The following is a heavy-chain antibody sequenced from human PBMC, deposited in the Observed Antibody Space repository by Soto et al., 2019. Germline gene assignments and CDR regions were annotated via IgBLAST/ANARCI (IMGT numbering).Heavy chain of an antibody. D-gene: IGHD2-15*01. J-gene: IGHJ6*02. CDR3: ARPIPRWSYHYGMDV. Sequence: QLVESGGRGVQPGRSLRLSCEASEFTFSSYAMHWVRQAPGRGLEWVALKSFDGRKEFYADSVKGRFIISRDNSRSMVYLQMDGLRPDDTAIYYCARPIPRWSYHYGMDVWGQGTTVTVSS. CDR2: KSFDGRKE. CDR1: EFTFSSYA. V-gene: IGHV3-30*03.